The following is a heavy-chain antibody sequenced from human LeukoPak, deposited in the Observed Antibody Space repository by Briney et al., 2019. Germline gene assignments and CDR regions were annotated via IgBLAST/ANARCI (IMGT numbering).Heavy chain of an antibody. Sequence: SQTLSLTCTVSGGSISSGDYYWSWIRQPPGKGLEWIGHIYYSGSTYYNPSLKSRVTISVDTSKNQFSLKLSSVTAADTAVYYCASRYNWNDGGAFDYWGQGTLVTVSS. CDR2: IYYSGST. CDR3: ASRYNWNDGGAFDY. CDR1: GGSISSGDYY. J-gene: IGHJ4*02. V-gene: IGHV4-30-4*08. D-gene: IGHD1-1*01.